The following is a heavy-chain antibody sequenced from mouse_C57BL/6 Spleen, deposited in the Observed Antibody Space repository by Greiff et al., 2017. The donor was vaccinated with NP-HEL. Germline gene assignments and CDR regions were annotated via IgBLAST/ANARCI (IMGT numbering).Heavy chain of an antibody. CDR1: GYAFSSSW. D-gene: IGHD1-1*01. Sequence: QVQLQQSGPELVKPGASVKISCKASGYAFSSSWMNWVKQRPGKGLEWIGRIYPGDGDTNYNGKFKGKATLTADKSSSTAYMQLSSLTSEDSAVYFCAREGVITTVGDFDYWGQGTTLTVSS. V-gene: IGHV1-82*01. J-gene: IGHJ2*01. CDR2: IYPGDGDT. CDR3: AREGVITTVGDFDY.